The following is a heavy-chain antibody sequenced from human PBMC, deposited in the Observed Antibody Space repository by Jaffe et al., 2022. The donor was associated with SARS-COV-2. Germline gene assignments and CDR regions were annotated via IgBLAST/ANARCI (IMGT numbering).Heavy chain of an antibody. CDR2: IWYDGSNK. D-gene: IGHD2-21*02. Sequence: QVQLVESGGGVVQPGRSLRLSCAASGFIFSTYGMHWVRQAPGKGLEWVAVIWYDGSNKYYADSVKGRFTISRDNSKNTLYLQMNSLRAEDTAMYYCARDILVVTASYYGMDVWGQGTTVTVSS. CDR3: ARDILVVTASYYGMDV. CDR1: GFIFSTYG. J-gene: IGHJ6*02. V-gene: IGHV3-33*01.